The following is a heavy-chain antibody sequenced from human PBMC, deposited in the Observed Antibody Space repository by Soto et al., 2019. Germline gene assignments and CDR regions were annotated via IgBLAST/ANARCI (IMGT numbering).Heavy chain of an antibody. Sequence: SETLSLTCTVSGGSVSSGSSYWSWIRQPPGKGLEWIGYIYYSGSTNYNPSLKSRVTISVDTSKNQFSLKLSSVTAADTAVYYCARTMVGARAGYFDYWGRGTMVTVSS. V-gene: IGHV4-61*01. D-gene: IGHD1-26*01. J-gene: IGHJ4*02. CDR2: IYYSGST. CDR3: ARTMVGARAGYFDY. CDR1: GGSVSSGSSY.